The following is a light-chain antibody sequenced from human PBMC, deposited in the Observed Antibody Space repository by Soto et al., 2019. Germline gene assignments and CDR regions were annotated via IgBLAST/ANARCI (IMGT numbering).Light chain of an antibody. V-gene: IGKV1-39*01. Sequence: DIQMTQSPSSLSASVGDRVTITCRASQSISSYLNWYQQKPGKAPKLLIYAASSLQSGVPSRFSGSGSGTDFTLTISSLQPEDFATYYCQQSGTFGQGTRWIS. CDR1: QSISSY. J-gene: IGKJ1*01. CDR2: AAS. CDR3: QQSGT.